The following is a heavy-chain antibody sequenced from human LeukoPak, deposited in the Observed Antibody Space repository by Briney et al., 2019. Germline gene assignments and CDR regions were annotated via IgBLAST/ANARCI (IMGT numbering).Heavy chain of an antibody. D-gene: IGHD2-8*01. V-gene: IGHV4-34*01. CDR2: INHSGST. CDR3: ARLRMYNWFDP. CDR1: GASFSGYY. J-gene: IGHJ5*02. Sequence: SETLSLTCAVYGASFSGYYWSWIRQPPGKGLEWIGEINHSGSTNYNPSLKSRVTISVDTSKNQFSLKLSSVAAADTAVYYCARLRMYNWFDPWGQGTLVTVSS.